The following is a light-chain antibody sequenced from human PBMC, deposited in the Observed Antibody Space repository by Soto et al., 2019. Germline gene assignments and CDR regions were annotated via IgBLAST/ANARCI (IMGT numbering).Light chain of an antibody. J-gene: IGKJ2*01. Sequence: DIQMTQSPSSLSASVGDRVTITCQSSQSIDTSLNWYQQKPGGAPTLLIFAASTLGDGVPSRFSGSGSSTHFTLTISGLQPDDFATYYCQESFSSPMFTFGQGTKVAIK. CDR1: QSIDTS. CDR3: QESFSSPMFT. CDR2: AAS. V-gene: IGKV1-39*01.